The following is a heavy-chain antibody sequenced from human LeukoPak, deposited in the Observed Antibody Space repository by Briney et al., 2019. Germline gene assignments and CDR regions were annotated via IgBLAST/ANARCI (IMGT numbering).Heavy chain of an antibody. D-gene: IGHD3-9*01. CDR3: AKDGSNRPYDISTGYYGPSDY. Sequence: GGSLRLSCAASGFTFDDYAMHWVRQAPGKGLEWVSGISWNSGSIGYADSVKGRFTISRDNAKNSLYLQMNSLRAEDTALYYCAKDGSNRPYDISTGYYGPSDYWGQGTLVTVSS. CDR2: ISWNSGSI. J-gene: IGHJ4*02. CDR1: GFTFDDYA. V-gene: IGHV3-9*01.